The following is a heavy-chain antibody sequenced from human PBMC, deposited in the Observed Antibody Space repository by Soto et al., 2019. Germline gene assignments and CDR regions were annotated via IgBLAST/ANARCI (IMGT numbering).Heavy chain of an antibody. V-gene: IGHV4-59*08. J-gene: IGHJ4*02. CDR2: IYFSGTT. D-gene: IGHD4-17*01. CDR1: GGSISSYY. CDR3: ARHAHGYFGVYYFDY. Sequence: QVHLQESGPGLVKPSDTLSLTCTVSGGSISSYYWSWIRQPPGKGLEWIGYIYFSGTTNYNPSLTSRVTIPVDTSKHQSSLKLSSVTAADTAVYYGARHAHGYFGVYYFDYWGQGTLVTVSS.